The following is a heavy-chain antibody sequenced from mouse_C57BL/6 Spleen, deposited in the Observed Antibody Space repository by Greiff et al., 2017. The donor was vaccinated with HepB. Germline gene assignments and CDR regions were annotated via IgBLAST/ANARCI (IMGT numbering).Heavy chain of an antibody. Sequence: VQLQQSGAELVKPGASVKLSCKASGYTFTSYWMQWVKQRPGQGLEWIGEIDPSDSYTNYNQKFKGKATLTVDTSSSTAYMQLSSLTSEDSAVYYCARGDYGSSTTWFAYWGQGTLVTVSA. J-gene: IGHJ3*01. CDR3: ARGDYGSSTTWFAY. D-gene: IGHD1-1*01. V-gene: IGHV1-50*01. CDR1: GYTFTSYW. CDR2: IDPSDSYT.